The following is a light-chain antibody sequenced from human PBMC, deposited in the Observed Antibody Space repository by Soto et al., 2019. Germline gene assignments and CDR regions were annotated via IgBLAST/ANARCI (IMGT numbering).Light chain of an antibody. CDR2: EVS. V-gene: IGLV2-14*01. CDR3: SSYMTSNSWV. CDR1: SSDVVDYNY. J-gene: IGLJ3*02. Sequence: QSALTQPRSVSGSPGQSVTISCTGPSSDVVDYNYVSYVSWYQQHPGKVPKLMIYEVSHRPSGVSNRFSGSKSDNTASLTISELQPEDEADYYCSSYMTSNSWVFGGGTKVTVL.